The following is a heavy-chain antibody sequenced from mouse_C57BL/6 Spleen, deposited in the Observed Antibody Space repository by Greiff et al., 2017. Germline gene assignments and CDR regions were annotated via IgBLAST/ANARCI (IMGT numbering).Heavy chain of an antibody. CDR2: IDPETGGT. CDR3: TRSGAAQAKYGY. D-gene: IGHD3-2*02. J-gene: IGHJ4*01. Sequence: QVQLKQSGAELVRPGASVTLSCKASGYTFTDYEMHWVKQTPVHGLEWIGAIDPETGGTAYNQKFKGKAILTADKSSSTAYMELRSLSSEDSAVYYGTRSGAAQAKYGYWGQGTSVTVSS. CDR1: GYTFTDYE. V-gene: IGHV1-15*01.